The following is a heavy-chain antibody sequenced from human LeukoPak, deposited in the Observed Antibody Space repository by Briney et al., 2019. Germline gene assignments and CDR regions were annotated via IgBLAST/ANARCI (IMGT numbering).Heavy chain of an antibody. Sequence: GGSLRLSCAASGFTFSSYAMHWVRQAPGKGLEWVAVISYDGSNKYYADSVKGRFTISRDNSKNTLYLQMNSLRAEDTAVYYCARGPEPIVVLPYAFDIWGKGTMVTVSS. D-gene: IGHD3-22*01. V-gene: IGHV3-30*01. CDR2: ISYDGSNK. CDR1: GFTFSSYA. J-gene: IGHJ3*02. CDR3: ARGPEPIVVLPYAFDI.